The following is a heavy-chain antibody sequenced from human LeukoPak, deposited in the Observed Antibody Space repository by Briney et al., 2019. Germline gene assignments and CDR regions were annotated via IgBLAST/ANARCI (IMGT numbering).Heavy chain of an antibody. D-gene: IGHD7-27*01. CDR2: IYYSGST. V-gene: IGHV4-39*01. CDR3: ARHELGIDWFDP. CDR1: GGSISSSSYY. Sequence: SETLSLTCTVSGGSISSSSYYWGWIRQPPGKGLEWIGSIYYSGSTYYNPSLKSRVTISVDTSKNQFSLKLSSVTAADTAVYYGARHELGIDWFDPWGQGTLVTVSS. J-gene: IGHJ5*02.